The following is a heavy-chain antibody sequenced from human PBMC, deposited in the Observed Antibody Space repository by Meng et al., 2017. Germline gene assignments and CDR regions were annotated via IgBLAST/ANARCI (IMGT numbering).Heavy chain of an antibody. CDR1: GFSLSRYS. V-gene: IGHV3-21*01. CDR3: ASALGRPY. D-gene: IGHD3-16*01. CDR2: ISRSSGYI. Sequence: EVGVGVFRGGLAQPVCFLAFSLAVSGFSLSRYSLNWVSQVPGEGLVCVSSISRSSGYIVYAESVKGRFTTYRANDKHSLYLQTNSLRAEDTAVYYCASALGRPYWGQGTLVTVSS. J-gene: IGHJ4*02.